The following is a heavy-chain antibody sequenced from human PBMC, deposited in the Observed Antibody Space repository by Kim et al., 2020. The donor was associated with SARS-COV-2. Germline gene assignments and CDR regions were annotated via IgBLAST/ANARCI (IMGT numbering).Heavy chain of an antibody. CDR2: ISWNSGSI. CDR1: GFTFDDYA. D-gene: IGHD3-10*01. J-gene: IGHJ4*02. Sequence: GGSLRLSCAASGFTFDDYAMHWVRQAPGKGLEWVSGISWNSGSIGYADSVKGRFTISRDNAKNSLYLQMNSLRAEDTALYYCAKARANYGSGSYYGPAFDYWGQGTLVTVSS. CDR3: AKARANYGSGSYYGPAFDY. V-gene: IGHV3-9*01.